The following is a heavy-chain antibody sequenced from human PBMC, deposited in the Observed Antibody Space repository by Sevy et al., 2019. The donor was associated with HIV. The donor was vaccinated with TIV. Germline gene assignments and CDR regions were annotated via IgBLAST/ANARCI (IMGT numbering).Heavy chain of an antibody. CDR3: ASTPMENYGDYDFDY. CDR1: GYSISSGYY. J-gene: IGHJ4*02. V-gene: IGHV4-38-2*02. D-gene: IGHD4-17*01. Sequence: SETLSLTCTVSGYSISSGYYWGWIRQPPGKGLEWIGSIYHSGSTYYNPSLKSRVTISVDTSKNQFSLKLSSVTAADTAVYYCASTPMENYGDYDFDYWGQGTLVTVSS. CDR2: IYHSGST.